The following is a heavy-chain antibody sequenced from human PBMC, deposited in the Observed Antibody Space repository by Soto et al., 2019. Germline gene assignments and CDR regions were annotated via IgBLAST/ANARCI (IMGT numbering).Heavy chain of an antibody. V-gene: IGHV1-3*01. Sequence: AAVTVSFKASVYTLPSYAIHWVRQAPGQRLEWMGWINAGNGNTKYSQKFQGRVTMTRNTSISTAYMELSSLRSEDTAVYYCARTLYGDNVDYWGQGTLVTVSS. CDR2: INAGNGNT. CDR1: VYTLPSYA. J-gene: IGHJ4*02. CDR3: ARTLYGDNVDY. D-gene: IGHD4-17*01.